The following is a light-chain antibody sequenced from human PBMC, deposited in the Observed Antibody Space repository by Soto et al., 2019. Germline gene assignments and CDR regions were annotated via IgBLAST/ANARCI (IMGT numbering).Light chain of an antibody. V-gene: IGKV1-33*01. CDR1: QDITND. Sequence: DIQMNQSPSSLSASVGDIVTITCQASQDITNDLNWYHQKPGKAPKVLIYEASNLETGVPSRFSGSGSGTDFTFTISSLQPEDSATYFCQQYDNVPLTFGGGTKVELK. CDR3: QQYDNVPLT. CDR2: EAS. J-gene: IGKJ4*01.